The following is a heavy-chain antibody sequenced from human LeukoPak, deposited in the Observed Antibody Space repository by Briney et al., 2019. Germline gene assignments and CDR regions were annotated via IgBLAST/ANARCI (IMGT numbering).Heavy chain of an antibody. CDR3: ARDLDPSYSSSSGGFDY. J-gene: IGHJ4*02. CDR1: GYTFTGYY. Sequence: GASVKVSCKASGYTFTGYYMHWVRQAPGQGLEWMGWINPNSGGTNYAQKFRGRVTMTRDTSISTAYMELSRLRSDDTVVYYCARDLDPSYSSSSGGFDYWGQGTLVTVSS. CDR2: INPNSGGT. V-gene: IGHV1-2*02. D-gene: IGHD6-6*01.